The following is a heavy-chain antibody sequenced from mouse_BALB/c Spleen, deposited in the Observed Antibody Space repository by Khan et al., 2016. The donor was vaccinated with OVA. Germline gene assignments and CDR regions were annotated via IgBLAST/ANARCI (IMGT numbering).Heavy chain of an antibody. CDR1: GFAFSSYS. Sequence: EVELVESGGGLVKPGGSLKLSCAASGFAFSSYSMSWVRQTPEKRLEWVATITSGGSYTYYPDSVKGRFTISRDNAKNTLYLQMSRLKSEATGMDYSTIERNYYVSSFYFDYWGQGTTLTVSS. CDR3: TIERNYYVSSFYFDY. V-gene: IGHV5-6-4*01. D-gene: IGHD1-1*01. J-gene: IGHJ2*01. CDR2: ITSGGSYT.